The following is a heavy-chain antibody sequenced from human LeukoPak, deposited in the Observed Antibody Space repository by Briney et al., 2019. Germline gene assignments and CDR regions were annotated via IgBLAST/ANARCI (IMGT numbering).Heavy chain of an antibody. CDR1: GFTFSSYA. V-gene: IGHV3-30*02. Sequence: PGASLRLSCAASGFTFSSYAMSWVRQAPGKGLEWVAFIRYDGSNKYYADSVKGRFTISRDNSKNTLYLQMNSLRAEDTAVYYCARRTALWFADYWGQGTLVTVSS. CDR3: ARRTALWFADY. J-gene: IGHJ4*02. CDR2: IRYDGSNK. D-gene: IGHD3-10*01.